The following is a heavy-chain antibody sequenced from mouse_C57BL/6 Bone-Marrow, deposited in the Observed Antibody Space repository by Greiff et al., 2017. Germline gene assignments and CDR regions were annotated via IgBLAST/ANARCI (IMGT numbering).Heavy chain of an antibody. J-gene: IGHJ4*01. Sequence: VQLQQSGAELVRPGASVKLSCKASGYTFTDYYINWVKQRPGQGLEWIARIYPGSGNTYYNEKFKGKATLTAEKSSSTAYMQLSSLTSEDSAVYFCARGYYYGSVAMDYWGQGTSVTVSS. CDR2: IYPGSGNT. D-gene: IGHD1-1*01. V-gene: IGHV1-76*01. CDR3: ARGYYYGSVAMDY. CDR1: GYTFTDYY.